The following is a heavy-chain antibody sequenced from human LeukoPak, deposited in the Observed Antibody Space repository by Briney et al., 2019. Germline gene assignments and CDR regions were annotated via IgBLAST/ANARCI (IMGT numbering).Heavy chain of an antibody. CDR2: ISSSSSSYI. Sequence: PGGSLRLSCASSGFTFSTYSMNWVRQAPGKGLEWVSSISSSSSSYIYYADSVKGRFTISRDNDKNSLYLQMNSLRAEDTTVYYCARGPPYDYWGQGTLVTVSS. V-gene: IGHV3-21*01. CDR3: ARGPPYDY. CDR1: GFTFSTYS. J-gene: IGHJ4*02.